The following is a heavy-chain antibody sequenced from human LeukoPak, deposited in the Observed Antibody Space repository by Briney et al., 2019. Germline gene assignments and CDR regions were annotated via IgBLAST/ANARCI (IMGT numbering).Heavy chain of an antibody. Sequence: ASVKVSCKASGYTFTGYYMRWVRQAPGQGLEWMGWINPNSGGTNYAQKFQGRVTMTRDTSISTAYMELSRLRSDDTAVYYCARDFEGYCSGGSCYKDGYYFDYWGQGTLVTVSS. J-gene: IGHJ4*02. CDR3: ARDFEGYCSGGSCYKDGYYFDY. CDR2: INPNSGGT. V-gene: IGHV1-2*02. CDR1: GYTFTGYY. D-gene: IGHD2-15*01.